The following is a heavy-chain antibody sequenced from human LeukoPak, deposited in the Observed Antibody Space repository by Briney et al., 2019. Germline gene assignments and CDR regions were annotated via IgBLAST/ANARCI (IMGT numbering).Heavy chain of an antibody. D-gene: IGHD6-13*01. CDR1: GFTFSSYW. J-gene: IGHJ6*04. CDR2: IKQDGSEK. V-gene: IGHV3-7*03. CDR3: ARVGSSSWFYYYYGMDV. Sequence: GGSLRLSCAASGFTFSSYWMSWVRQAPGKGLEWVANIKQDGSEKYYVDSVKGRFTISRGNAKNSLYLQMNSLRAEDAAVYYCARVGSSSWFYYYYGMDVWGKGTTVTVSS.